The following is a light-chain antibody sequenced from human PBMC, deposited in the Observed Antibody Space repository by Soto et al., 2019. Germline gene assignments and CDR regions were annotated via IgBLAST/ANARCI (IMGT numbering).Light chain of an antibody. J-gene: IGKJ4*01. Sequence: EIVLTHSPGTLSLSPGERATLSCRASESVSDNYLAWYQQRSGQAPRLVIYGASSRASAVPDRFSGSGSGADFTLTISRLEPEDFAVYYCQQYGSSPLTFGGGTKVDIK. CDR2: GAS. V-gene: IGKV3-20*01. CDR3: QQYGSSPLT. CDR1: ESVSDNY.